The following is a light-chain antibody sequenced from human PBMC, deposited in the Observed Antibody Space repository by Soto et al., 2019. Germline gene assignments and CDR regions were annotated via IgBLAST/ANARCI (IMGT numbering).Light chain of an antibody. CDR2: DNN. V-gene: IGLV1-51*01. J-gene: IGLJ2*01. Sequence: QSVLTQPPSVSAAPGQTVTISCSGSSSNIGNNYVSWYQQLPGTAPKLLIYDNNKQPSGIPDRFSGSNSGTSATLGITGLQTGDEADYYCGTWDSSLSAEVFGGGTKVTVL. CDR1: SSNIGNNY. CDR3: GTWDSSLSAEV.